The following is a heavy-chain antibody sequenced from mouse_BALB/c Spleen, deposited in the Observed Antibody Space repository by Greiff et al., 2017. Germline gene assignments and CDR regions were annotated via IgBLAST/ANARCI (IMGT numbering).Heavy chain of an antibody. CDR2: ISYSGST. V-gene: IGHV3-2*02. CDR1: GYSITSDYA. J-gene: IGHJ2*01. Sequence: EVKLVESGPGLVKPSQSLSLTCTVTGYSITSDYAWNWIRQFPGNQLEWMGYISYSGSTSYNPSLKSRISITRDTSKNQFFLQLNSVTTEDTATYYCARSEYYFDYWGQGTTLTVSS. CDR3: ARSEYYFDY.